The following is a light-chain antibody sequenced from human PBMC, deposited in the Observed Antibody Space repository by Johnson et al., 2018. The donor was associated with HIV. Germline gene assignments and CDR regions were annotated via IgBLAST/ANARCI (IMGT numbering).Light chain of an antibody. CDR2: KNN. CDR1: SSNIGNNY. CDR3: ETWDTSLSAGGV. Sequence: QSVLTQPPSVSAAPGQKVTISCSGSSSNIGNNYVSWYQVVPGTAPKLLIYKNNERPSGIPDRFSGSKSGTSATLGITGLQTGDAAYYYCETWDTSLSAGGVFGTGTKVTVL. V-gene: IGLV1-51*02. J-gene: IGLJ1*01.